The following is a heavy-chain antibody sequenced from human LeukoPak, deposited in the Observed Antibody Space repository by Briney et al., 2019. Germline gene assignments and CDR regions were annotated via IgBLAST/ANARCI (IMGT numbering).Heavy chain of an antibody. CDR3: ARDSERGYYYGMDV. CDR2: IYYSRST. V-gene: IGHV4-59*01. D-gene: IGHD3-16*01. J-gene: IGHJ6*04. Sequence: SETLSLTCTVSGGSISTYYWSWIRQPPGKELEWIGYIYYSRSTNYNPSLKSRVTMSVDTSKNQFSLRLSSVTAADTAVYYCARDSERGYYYGMDVWGKGTAVTVSS. CDR1: GGSISTYY.